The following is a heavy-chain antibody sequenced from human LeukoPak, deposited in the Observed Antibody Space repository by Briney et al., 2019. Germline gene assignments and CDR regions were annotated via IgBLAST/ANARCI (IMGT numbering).Heavy chain of an antibody. CDR1: IYTFTSYD. D-gene: IGHD3-10*01. J-gene: IGHJ6*03. CDR2: MNPKSGNT. CDR3: ARVQGSGGYYYYYMDV. V-gene: IGHV1-8*01. Sequence: ASVKLSCKASIYTFTSYDINWVTHATGQGLEWGGGMNPKSGNTGYAQKFQGRLTMTRNPSISRVHLELRSLRSEDTAVYYCARVQGSGGYYYYYMDVWGKGTTVTVSS.